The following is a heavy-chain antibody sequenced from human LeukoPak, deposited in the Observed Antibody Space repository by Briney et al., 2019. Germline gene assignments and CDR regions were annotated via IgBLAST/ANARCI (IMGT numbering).Heavy chain of an antibody. V-gene: IGHV3-13*01. D-gene: IGHD5-24*01. CDR2: IGTAGDT. J-gene: IGHJ3*02. CDR3: TRGGRDGFDI. CDR1: GFTFSTYD. Sequence: GGSLRPSCAASGFTFSTYDMHWVRLTAGKGLEWVSGIGTAGDTYYSGSVKGRFIISRENAKSSSYLQMNSLRVGDTALYYCTRGGRDGFDIWGRGTLVTVSS.